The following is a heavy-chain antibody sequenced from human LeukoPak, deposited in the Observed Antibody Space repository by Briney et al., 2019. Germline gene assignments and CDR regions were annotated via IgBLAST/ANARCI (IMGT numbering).Heavy chain of an antibody. J-gene: IGHJ4*02. D-gene: IGHD2-2*02. V-gene: IGHV4-31*03. CDR2: IYYSGST. Sequence: SETLSLTCTVSGGSISSGGYYWSWIRQHPGKGLEWIGYIYYSGSTYYNPSLKSRVTISVDTSKNQFSLKLSSVTAADTAVYYCARGRGHCSSTSCYTGFDYWGQGTLVTVSS. CDR1: GGSISSGGYY. CDR3: ARGRGHCSSTSCYTGFDY.